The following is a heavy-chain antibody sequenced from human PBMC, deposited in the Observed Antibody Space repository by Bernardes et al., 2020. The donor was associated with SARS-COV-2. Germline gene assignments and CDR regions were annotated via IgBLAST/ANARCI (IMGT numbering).Heavy chain of an antibody. CDR3: ARGGRSVPDF. D-gene: IGHD4-17*01. Sequence: GGSLRLSCAASGFIFRDYGMNWVRQAPGKGLEWLSYISSSTGTIYYADSVRGRFTISRDDAKDALYLQVNSLRDEDTGVYYCARGGRSVPDFWGRGTLVTVSS. V-gene: IGHV3-48*02. CDR1: GFIFRDYG. CDR2: ISSSTGTI. J-gene: IGHJ4*02.